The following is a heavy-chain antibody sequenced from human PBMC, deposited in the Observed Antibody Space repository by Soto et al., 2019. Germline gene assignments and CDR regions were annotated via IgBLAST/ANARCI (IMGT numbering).Heavy chain of an antibody. CDR2: LYTDGNT. CDR3: VRVGAVGAADC. Sequence: EVQLVESGGGLVQPGGSLRLSCAASGFNVSSKYMSWIRHAPGKGLEWVSVLYTDGNTYYADSVKGRLTISRHNSKNTLYLQMNSLRPEDTAIYYCVRVGAVGAADCWGQGTLVTVSS. CDR1: GFNVSSKY. D-gene: IGHD1-26*01. V-gene: IGHV3-53*04. J-gene: IGHJ4*02.